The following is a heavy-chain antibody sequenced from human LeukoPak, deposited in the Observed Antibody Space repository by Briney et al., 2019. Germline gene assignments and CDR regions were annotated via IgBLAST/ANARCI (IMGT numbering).Heavy chain of an antibody. Sequence: GESLKISCKGSGYSFTSYWIGWVRQMPGKGLEWMGIIYPGDSDTRYSPSLQGQVTISADKSISTAYLQWSSLKASDTAMYYCARPSGYSSGWYSTDYWGQGTLVTVSS. J-gene: IGHJ4*02. D-gene: IGHD6-19*01. CDR3: ARPSGYSSGWYSTDY. CDR1: GYSFTSYW. V-gene: IGHV5-51*01. CDR2: IYPGDSDT.